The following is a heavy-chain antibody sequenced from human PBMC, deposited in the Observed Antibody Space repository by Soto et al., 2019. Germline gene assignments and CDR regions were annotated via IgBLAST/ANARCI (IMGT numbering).Heavy chain of an antibody. CDR2: IIPIIDTT. CDR1: GGNFNNYA. J-gene: IGHJ3*01. D-gene: IGHD2-21*01. CDR3: ARESRDRDAFSL. V-gene: IGHV1-69*06. Sequence: QVQLVQSGAEVKKPGSSVKVSCKASGGNFNNYAISWVRQAPAQGLQWMGGIIPIIDTTHYAQKLQGRVTISVDRGRTTVYMELTGLTSDDSATYFCARESRDRDAFSLWGQGTVVTVSS.